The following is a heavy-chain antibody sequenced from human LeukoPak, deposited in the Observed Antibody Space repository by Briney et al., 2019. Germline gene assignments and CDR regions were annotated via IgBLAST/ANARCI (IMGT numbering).Heavy chain of an antibody. J-gene: IGHJ4*02. CDR3: AKLMYHYDSSGFGIDS. V-gene: IGHV3-30*02. CDR1: GFTFSSYG. D-gene: IGHD3-22*01. Sequence: GGSLRLSCAASGFTFSSYGMHWVRQAPGKGLEWVAFIRYDGSNKYYADSVKGRFTISRDNAKTTLYLQMNSLRPEDAAVYYCAKLMYHYDSSGFGIDSWGQGTLVTVSS. CDR2: IRYDGSNK.